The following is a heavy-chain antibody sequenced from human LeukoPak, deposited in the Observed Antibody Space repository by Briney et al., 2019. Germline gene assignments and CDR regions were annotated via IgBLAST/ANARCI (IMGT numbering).Heavy chain of an antibody. CDR1: GYSFTSYW. J-gene: IGHJ5*02. CDR3: ARGHPETYCGGDCYSGWFDP. D-gene: IGHD2-21*02. Sequence: GESLKISCKGSGYSFTSYWIGWVRQMPRKGLEWMGLIYPGDSDTRYSPSFQGQVTNSADKSISTAYLQWSSLKASDTAMYYCARGHPETYCGGDCYSGWFDPWGQGTLVTVSS. V-gene: IGHV5-51*01. CDR2: IYPGDSDT.